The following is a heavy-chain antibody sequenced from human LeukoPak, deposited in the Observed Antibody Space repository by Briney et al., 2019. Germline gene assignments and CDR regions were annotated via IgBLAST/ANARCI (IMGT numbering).Heavy chain of an antibody. Sequence: SETLSLTCTVSGESISSSSSYWGWIRQPPGEGLEWIGCIYYSGSTYYNPPLKSRVTISVDTSKNQFSLRLNSVTAADTAVYYCARTKNYDFWSGYYQYFDYWGQGTLVTVSS. CDR2: IYYSGST. J-gene: IGHJ4*02. CDR1: GESISSSSSY. D-gene: IGHD3-3*01. V-gene: IGHV4-39*01. CDR3: ARTKNYDFWSGYYQYFDY.